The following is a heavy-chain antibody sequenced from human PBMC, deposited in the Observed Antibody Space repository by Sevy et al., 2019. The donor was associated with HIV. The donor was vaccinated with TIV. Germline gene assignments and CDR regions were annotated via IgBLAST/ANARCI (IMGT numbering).Heavy chain of an antibody. CDR2: ISSSGSTI. J-gene: IGHJ4*02. V-gene: IGHV3-11*01. D-gene: IGHD1-26*01. CDR3: ARVSVRQPPSW. CDR1: GFTFSDYY. Sequence: LSLTCAASGFTFSDYYMSWIRQAPGKGLEWVSYISSSGSTIYYADSVKGRFTISRDNAKNSLYLQMNSLRAEDTAVYYCARVSVRQPPSWWGQGTLVTVSS.